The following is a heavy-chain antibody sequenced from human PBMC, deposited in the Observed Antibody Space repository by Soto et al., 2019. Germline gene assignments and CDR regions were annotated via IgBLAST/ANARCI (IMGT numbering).Heavy chain of an antibody. CDR2: INPNSGGT. CDR1: GYTFTGYY. Sequence: ASVKVSCKASGYTFTGYYMHWVRQAPGQGLEWMGWINPNSGGTNYAKKFQGRVTMTRDTSISTAYMELSRLRSDDTAVYYCARDPMDTAMVRGLYYFDHWGQGALVTVSS. CDR3: ARDPMDTAMVRGLYYFDH. J-gene: IGHJ4*02. V-gene: IGHV1-2*02. D-gene: IGHD5-18*01.